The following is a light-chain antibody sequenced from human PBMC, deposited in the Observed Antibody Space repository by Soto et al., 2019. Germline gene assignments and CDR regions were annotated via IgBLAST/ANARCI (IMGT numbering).Light chain of an antibody. Sequence: QSALIQPPSVSGSPGQSVTISCTGTSSDVGSYDYVSWYQQHPGTVPKPMIYNVTTHPSGVPDRFSGSRSGNSASMTISGLQAEDEADYSCCSYTSSATYVFETGTKLTVL. V-gene: IGLV2-11*01. CDR1: SSDVGSYDY. CDR2: NVT. J-gene: IGLJ1*01. CDR3: CSYTSSATYV.